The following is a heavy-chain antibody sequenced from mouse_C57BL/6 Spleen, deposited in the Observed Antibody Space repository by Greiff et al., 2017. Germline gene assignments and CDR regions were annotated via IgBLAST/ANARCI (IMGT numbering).Heavy chain of an antibody. CDR3: ASPGGSPFDY. CDR2: IYPRSGNT. J-gene: IGHJ2*01. Sequence: VQLQQSGAELARPGASVKLSCKASGYTFTSYGISWVKQRTGQGLEWIGEIYPRSGNTYYNEKFKGKATLTADKSSSTAYMELRSLTSEDSAVYFCASPGGSPFDYWGQGTTRTVSS. D-gene: IGHD4-1*01. CDR1: GYTFTSYG. V-gene: IGHV1-81*01.